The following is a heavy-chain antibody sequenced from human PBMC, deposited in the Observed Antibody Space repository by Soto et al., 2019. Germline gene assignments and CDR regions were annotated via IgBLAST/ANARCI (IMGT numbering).Heavy chain of an antibody. CDR1: GASVSSGNYY. CDR2: ISYSGST. CDR3: ARGSGSYYAY. J-gene: IGHJ4*02. V-gene: IGHV4-61*01. D-gene: IGHD1-26*01. Sequence: QVQLQESGPGLVKPSETLSLTCTVSGASVSSGNYYWSWIRQPPGKGLECIGYISYSGSTNYNPSLKXXVXIXXGTSKYQFSLKLSSVTAADTAVSYCARGSGSYYAYWGRGTLVTVSS.